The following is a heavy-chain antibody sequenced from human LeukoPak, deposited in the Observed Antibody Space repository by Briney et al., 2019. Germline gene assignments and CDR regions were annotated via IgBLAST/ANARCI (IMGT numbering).Heavy chain of an antibody. CDR3: ARGYCSGGSCHYYFDY. CDR1: GSIFTSYW. V-gene: IGHV5-51*01. CDR2: IYPGDSDT. J-gene: IGHJ4*02. Sequence: GESLQISCKGSGSIFTSYWIGWVRPLPGKGLEWMGIIYPGDSDTRYSPSFQGQVTISADKSIGTAYLQWSSLKASDTAMYYCARGYCSGGSCHYYFDYWGQGTLVTVSS. D-gene: IGHD2-15*01.